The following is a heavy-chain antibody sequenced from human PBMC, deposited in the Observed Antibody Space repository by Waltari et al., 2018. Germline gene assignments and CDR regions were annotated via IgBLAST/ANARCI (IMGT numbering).Heavy chain of an antibody. D-gene: IGHD3-10*01. CDR2: VYTTGST. CDR3: AGGGAFGGEDAFDI. V-gene: IGHV4-4*07. CDR1: GGSIGRYY. Sequence: QVQLQESGPGLVKPSETLSLTCSVSGGSIGRYYWNWIRQPAGRGLEWIGHVYTTGSTNNHPSRKVRVAVSVNTSKTQVSLKRTAVTAADTAVYYCAGGGAFGGEDAFDIWGQGTMVTVSS. J-gene: IGHJ3*02.